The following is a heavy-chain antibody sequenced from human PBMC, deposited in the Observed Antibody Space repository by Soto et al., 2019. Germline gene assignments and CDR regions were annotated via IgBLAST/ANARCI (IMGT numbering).Heavy chain of an antibody. CDR3: ARSGCGGDCSLDY. CDR1: GYTFTSHD. J-gene: IGHJ4*02. V-gene: IGHV1-46*01. D-gene: IGHD2-21*02. Sequence: GASVNVSCKASGYTFTSHDIHWVRQAPGQGPEWMGIINPSGGSTTYAQKFQGRVTMTRDTSTSTVYMELSSLRSEDTAVYYCARSGCGGDCSLDYWGQGTLVTVSS. CDR2: INPSGGST.